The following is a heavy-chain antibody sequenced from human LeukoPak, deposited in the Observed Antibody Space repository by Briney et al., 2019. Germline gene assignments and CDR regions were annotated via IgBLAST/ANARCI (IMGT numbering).Heavy chain of an antibody. CDR2: MDEYGSDI. CDR1: GFDFSGFS. D-gene: IGHD2-2*01. J-gene: IGHJ4*02. V-gene: IGHV3-7*01. CDR3: ARPRGCGSARCNNFDY. Sequence: GGSLRLSCVVSGFDFSGFSMSWVRQAPGKGLEWVAIMDEYGSDIFYVESVKGRSIISRANARNSLYLQMNNLRAEDTAVYYCARPRGCGSARCNNFDYWGQGTLVTVSS.